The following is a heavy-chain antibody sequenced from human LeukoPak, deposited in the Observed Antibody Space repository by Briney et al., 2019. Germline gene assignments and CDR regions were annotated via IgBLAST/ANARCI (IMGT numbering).Heavy chain of an antibody. D-gene: IGHD3-10*01. J-gene: IGHJ4*02. CDR2: INPNSGGT. CDR1: GYSFTGYY. Sequence: ASVKVSCKASGYSFTGYYLHWVRQAPGQVLQWVGWINPNSGGTNYAQKFQGRVTMTRDTSISTAYMELSRLTSDDTAVYYCARAPASGEFWGQGTLVTVSS. V-gene: IGHV1-2*02. CDR3: ARAPASGEF.